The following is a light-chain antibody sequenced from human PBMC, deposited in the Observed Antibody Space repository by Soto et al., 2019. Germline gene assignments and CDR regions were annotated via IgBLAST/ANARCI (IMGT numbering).Light chain of an antibody. J-gene: IGKJ4*01. CDR2: AAS. CDR1: QALSTW. CDR3: QQAISFPLS. V-gene: IGKV1-12*01. Sequence: DIQMTQSPSSVSASVGDRVTITCRASQALSTWLAWYQQKPGKAPKLLIYAASRLQSGVPSRFSGSGSGTDFTLFINNLQPEDFATYYCQQAISFPLSFGGGTKVEI.